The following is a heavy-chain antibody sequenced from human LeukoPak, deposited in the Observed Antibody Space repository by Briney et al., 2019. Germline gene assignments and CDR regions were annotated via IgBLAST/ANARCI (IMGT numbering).Heavy chain of an antibody. D-gene: IGHD6-13*01. CDR2: IYTSGST. V-gene: IGHV4-4*07. CDR1: GGSISSYN. CDR3: ARLAAVNAFDI. J-gene: IGHJ3*02. Sequence: SETLSLTCTVSGGSISSYNWNCIRQPAGKGLEWIGRIYTSGSTDYNPSLKSRVTMSVDTSKNQFSLKLSSVTAADTAVYYCARLAAVNAFDIWGRGTMVTVSS.